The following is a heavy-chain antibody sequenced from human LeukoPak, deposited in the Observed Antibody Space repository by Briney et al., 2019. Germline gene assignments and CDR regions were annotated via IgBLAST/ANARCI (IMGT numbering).Heavy chain of an antibody. J-gene: IGHJ4*02. Sequence: GASVKVSCKASGGTSSSYAISWVRQAPGQGLEWMGGIIPIFGTANYAQKFQGRVTITADKSTSTAYMELSSLRSEDTAVYYCARDPLRLGELSTYWGQGTLVTVSS. D-gene: IGHD3-16*02. CDR1: GGTSSSYA. CDR2: IIPIFGTA. V-gene: IGHV1-69*06. CDR3: ARDPLRLGELSTY.